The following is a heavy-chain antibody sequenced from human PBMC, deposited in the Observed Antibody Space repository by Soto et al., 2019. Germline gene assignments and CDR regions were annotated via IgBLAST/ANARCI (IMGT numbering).Heavy chain of an antibody. D-gene: IGHD1-1*01. Sequence: GGSLRLSCAASGFTFTNVAMTWVRQAPGKGLEWVSTITDTGGSTDYADSVKGRFTISRDNSKGTLYLQMNNLRADDTAVYYCAKLYWNPRYFDYWGQGARVTVSS. CDR3: AKLYWNPRYFDY. V-gene: IGHV3-23*01. CDR1: GFTFTNVA. CDR2: ITDTGGST. J-gene: IGHJ4*02.